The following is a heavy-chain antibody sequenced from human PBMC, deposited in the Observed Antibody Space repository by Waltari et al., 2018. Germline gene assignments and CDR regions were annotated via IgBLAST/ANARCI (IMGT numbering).Heavy chain of an antibody. Sequence: EVQLLQSGAEVKKPGATVKISCKSSGYTFTGYYIHWVKQTPGKGLEWMGRVGPKDGETSYAEKFQDRVTISADTSTDTVYMIMNGLRFDDTALYFCSRSGSDDWFDPWGRGTPVTVVS. J-gene: IGHJ5*02. D-gene: IGHD2-15*01. CDR2: VGPKDGET. CDR1: GYTFTGYY. CDR3: SRSGSDDWFDP. V-gene: IGHV1-69-2*01.